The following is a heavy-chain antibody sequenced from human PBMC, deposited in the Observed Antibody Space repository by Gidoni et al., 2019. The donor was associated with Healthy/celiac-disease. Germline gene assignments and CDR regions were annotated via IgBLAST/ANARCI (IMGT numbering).Heavy chain of an antibody. D-gene: IGHD6-13*01. J-gene: IGHJ1*01. V-gene: IGHV3-23*01. CDR2: ISGSGGST. Sequence: EVQLLESGGGLVQPGGSLRLSCAASGFTFSSYAMSWVRQAPGKGLEWVSAISGSGGSTYYADSVKGRFTISRDNSKNTLYLQMNSLRAEDTAVYYCAKDKLPSSSRALPEYFQHWGQGTLVTVSS. CDR1: GFTFSSYA. CDR3: AKDKLPSSSRALPEYFQH.